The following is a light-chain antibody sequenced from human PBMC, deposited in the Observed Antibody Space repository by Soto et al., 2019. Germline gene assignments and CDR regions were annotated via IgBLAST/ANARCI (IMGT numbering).Light chain of an antibody. Sequence: EIVMTQSPATLSVSPGERATLSCRASQSVSSNLAWYQQKPGQAPRLVIYGASTRATGIPARFSGSGSGTEFTLTISSLQSEDFAVYYCQQYNNWFGTFGQGTKVEIK. J-gene: IGKJ1*01. V-gene: IGKV3-15*01. CDR2: GAS. CDR1: QSVSSN. CDR3: QQYNNWFGT.